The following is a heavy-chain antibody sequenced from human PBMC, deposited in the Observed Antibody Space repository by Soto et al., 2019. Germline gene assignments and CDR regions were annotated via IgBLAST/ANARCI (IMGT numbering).Heavy chain of an antibody. D-gene: IGHD6-19*01. Sequence: GQSVKISCKGSVYNFTSYWIAWVRPMLEKGLEWMGIIYPRDSDTRYSQYFQGQVIILAKKSITTAYLQWSSLKASDTAMYYCARRGTMSVAGAYYYGMDVWGQGTTVTVSS. J-gene: IGHJ6*02. CDR1: VYNFTSYW. CDR3: ARRGTMSVAGAYYYGMDV. CDR2: IYPRDSDT. V-gene: IGHV5-51*01.